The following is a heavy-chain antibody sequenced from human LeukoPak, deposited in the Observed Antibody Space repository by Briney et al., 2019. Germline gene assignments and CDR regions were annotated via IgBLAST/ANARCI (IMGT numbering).Heavy chain of an antibody. CDR2: INHSGST. V-gene: IGHV4-34*01. CDR3: ARDFDAFDI. J-gene: IGHJ3*02. CDR1: GGSFSGYY. Sequence: PSETLSLTCAVYGGSFSGYYWSWIRQPPGKGLEWIGEINHSGSTNYNPSLKSRVTISVDTSKNQFSLQLNSVTPEDTAVYYCARDFDAFDIWGQGTMVTVSS.